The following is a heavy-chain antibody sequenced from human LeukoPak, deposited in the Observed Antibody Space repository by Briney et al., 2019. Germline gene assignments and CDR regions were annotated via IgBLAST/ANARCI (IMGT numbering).Heavy chain of an antibody. CDR2: IDPSDSYT. J-gene: IGHJ6*02. Sequence: GESLRISCKGSGYSFTSYWISWVRQMPGNGLEWMGRIDPSDSYTSYSPSFEGQVNISADRSITTAYLQWSSLKASDTAIYYCVRRYCSAGSCYGGYYYGMDVWGQGTTVTVSS. V-gene: IGHV5-10-1*01. CDR1: GYSFTSYW. D-gene: IGHD2-15*01. CDR3: VRRYCSAGSCYGGYYYGMDV.